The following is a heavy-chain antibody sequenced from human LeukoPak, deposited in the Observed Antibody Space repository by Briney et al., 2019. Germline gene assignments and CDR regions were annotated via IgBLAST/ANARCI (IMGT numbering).Heavy chain of an antibody. CDR3: ARYCSGGTCYVGLI. D-gene: IGHD2-15*01. Sequence: GGSLRLSCVASGFTFSTYGTHWVRQAPGKGLEWVAVIRSDGSSEYYADSVKGRFIISRDNSKNTLYLQMNSLRAADTAMYYCARYCSGGTCYVGLIWGQGTLVTVSS. J-gene: IGHJ4*02. V-gene: IGHV3-33*01. CDR1: GFTFSTYG. CDR2: IRSDGSSE.